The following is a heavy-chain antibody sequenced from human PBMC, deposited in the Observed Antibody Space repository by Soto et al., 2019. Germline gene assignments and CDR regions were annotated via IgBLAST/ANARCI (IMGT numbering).Heavy chain of an antibody. Sequence: QVQLVQSGAEVKKPGSSVKVSCKASGGTFSTSAISGVRQAPGQGLEWVGGIMPVFPTPDYAQNFQGRVTINADETTTTAYLELTSLRADDTAVYYCARDKDRLQLGGNYYYILYVWGQGTAIAVSS. CDR2: IMPVFPTP. V-gene: IGHV1-69*12. J-gene: IGHJ6*02. CDR3: ARDKDRLQLGGNYYYILYV. CDR1: GGTFSTSA. D-gene: IGHD1-1*01.